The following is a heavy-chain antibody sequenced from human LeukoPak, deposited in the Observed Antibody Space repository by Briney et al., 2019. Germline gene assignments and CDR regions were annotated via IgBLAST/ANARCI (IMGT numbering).Heavy chain of an antibody. V-gene: IGHV4-34*01. CDR2: INHSGST. CDR1: GGSFSGYY. J-gene: IGHJ6*03. Sequence: SETLSLTCAVYGGSFSGYYWSWIRQPPGKGLEWIGEINHSGSTNYNPSLKSRVTISVDTSKNQFSLKLSSVTAADTAVYYCATLPTVTTEVDYYYMDVWGKGTTVTISS. CDR3: ATLPTVTTEVDYYYMDV. D-gene: IGHD4-17*01.